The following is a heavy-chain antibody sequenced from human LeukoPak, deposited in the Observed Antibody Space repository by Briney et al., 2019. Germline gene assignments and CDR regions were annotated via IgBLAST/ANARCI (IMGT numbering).Heavy chain of an antibody. Sequence: ASVKVSCKASGYTFTGYYMHWVRQAPGQGLEWMGWINPNSGGTNYAQKFQGRVTMTRDTSISTACMELSRLRSDDTAVYYCARARRTVVPAAMTLGPWGQGTLVTVSS. CDR2: INPNSGGT. D-gene: IGHD2-2*01. CDR1: GYTFTGYY. CDR3: ARARRTVVPAAMTLGP. J-gene: IGHJ5*02. V-gene: IGHV1-2*02.